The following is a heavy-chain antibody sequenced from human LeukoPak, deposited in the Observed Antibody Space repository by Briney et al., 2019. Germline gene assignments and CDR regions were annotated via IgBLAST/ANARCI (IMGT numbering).Heavy chain of an antibody. V-gene: IGHV3-9*01. D-gene: IGHD4-17*01. CDR2: ISWNSGSI. J-gene: IGHJ6*02. Sequence: PGRSLRLSCAASGFTFDDYAMHWVRQAPGKGLEWVSGISWNSGSIGYADSVKGRFTISRDNAKNSLYLQMNSLRAEDTALYYCAKDGAAGSYGDTKSYYYYGMDVWGQGTTVTVSS. CDR1: GFTFDDYA. CDR3: AKDGAAGSYGDTKSYYYYGMDV.